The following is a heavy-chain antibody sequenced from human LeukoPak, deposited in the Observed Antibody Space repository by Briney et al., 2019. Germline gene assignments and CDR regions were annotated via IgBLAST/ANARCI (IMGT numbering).Heavy chain of an antibody. D-gene: IGHD6-13*01. CDR2: IFYSGST. Sequence: PSETLSLTCTVSGGSVTSSSYYWGWIRQPPGKGLEWIGSIFYSGSTYYNPSLKSRVIISVDTSKTQFSLKLSSVTAADTAVYYCAKQQLVRCFDYWGQGTLVTVSS. V-gene: IGHV4-39*01. CDR3: AKQQLVRCFDY. J-gene: IGHJ4*02. CDR1: GGSVTSSSYY.